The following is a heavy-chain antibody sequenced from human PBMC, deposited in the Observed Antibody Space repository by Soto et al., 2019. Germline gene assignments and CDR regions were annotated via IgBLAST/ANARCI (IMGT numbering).Heavy chain of an antibody. J-gene: IGHJ6*02. CDR1: GFSFRSFA. V-gene: IGHV3-33*01. Sequence: QVQLVESGGGVVQPGRSLRLSCAASGFSFRSFAMHWVRQAPGKGLEWVAVILYDGSKHFADSVKGRFSISRDNSNSTVILQMNSLRVEDTAVYFCSREFVLGSLSNYYYHGMDVWGQGTTVTVSS. CDR3: SREFVLGSLSNYYYHGMDV. D-gene: IGHD2-8*01. CDR2: ILYDGSK.